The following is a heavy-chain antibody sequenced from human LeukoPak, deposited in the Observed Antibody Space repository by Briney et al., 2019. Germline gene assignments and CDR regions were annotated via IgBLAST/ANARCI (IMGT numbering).Heavy chain of an antibody. J-gene: IGHJ3*02. V-gene: IGHV1-69*01. Sequence: SVKVSCKASGGTFSSYAISWVRQAPGQGLEWMGGIIPIFGTANYAQKFQGRVTITADESTSTAYMELSSLRSEDTAVYYCARGGGGAAAADEGGAFDIWGQGTMVTVSS. D-gene: IGHD6-13*01. CDR2: IIPIFGTA. CDR1: GGTFSSYA. CDR3: ARGGGGAAAADEGGAFDI.